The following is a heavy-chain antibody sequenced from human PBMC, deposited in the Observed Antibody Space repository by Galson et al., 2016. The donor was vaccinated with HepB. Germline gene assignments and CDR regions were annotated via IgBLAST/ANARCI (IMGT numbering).Heavy chain of an antibody. D-gene: IGHD6-19*01. V-gene: IGHV3-23*01. CDR3: AKSQFALPDSGWFNAFDL. J-gene: IGHJ3*01. CDR2: ISSSYGRT. CDR1: GFTFSTYA. Sequence: SLRLSCAASGFTFSTYAMTWVPQAPGKGLEWVSSISSSYGRTWYAGPVRGRFTISTDNSKTTLYVQMNSLRVDDSAIYYCAKSQFALPDSGWFNAFDLWGQGTMVTVSS.